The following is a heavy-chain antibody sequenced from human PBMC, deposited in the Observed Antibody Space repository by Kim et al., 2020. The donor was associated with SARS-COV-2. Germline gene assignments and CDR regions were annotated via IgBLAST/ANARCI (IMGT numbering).Heavy chain of an antibody. V-gene: IGHV4-34*01. J-gene: IGHJ6*01. CDR3: ARRPGFLEGLLPHYGMDV. D-gene: IGHD3-3*01. Sequence: SETLSLTCAVYGGSFSGYYWSWIRQPPGKGLEWIGEINHSGSTNYNPSLKSRVTISVDTSKNQFSLKLSSVTATDTAVYYCARRPGFLEGLLPHYGMDV. CDR1: GGSFSGYY. CDR2: INHSGST.